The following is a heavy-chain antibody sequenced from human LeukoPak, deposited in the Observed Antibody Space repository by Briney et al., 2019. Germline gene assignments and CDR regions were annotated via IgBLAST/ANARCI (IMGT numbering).Heavy chain of an antibody. CDR3: AKRISAYGYHFDY. Sequence: PGGSLRLSCAASGFTFGSYAMSWVRQAPGKGLDWVSGISGSGVGGNTFYADSVKGRFTISRDDSKNTLYLQMNSLRAEDTAVYYCAKRISAYGYHFDYWGQGTLVTVSS. D-gene: IGHD5-12*01. CDR2: ISGSGVGGNT. J-gene: IGHJ4*02. V-gene: IGHV3-23*01. CDR1: GFTFGSYA.